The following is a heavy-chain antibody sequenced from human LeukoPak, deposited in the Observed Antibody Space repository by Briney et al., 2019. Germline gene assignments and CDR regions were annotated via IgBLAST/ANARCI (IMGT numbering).Heavy chain of an antibody. CDR1: GFTFSSYS. V-gene: IGHV3-21*01. J-gene: IGHJ4*02. Sequence: PGGSLRLSCAASGFTFSSYSMNWVRQAPGKGLEWVSSISSSSSYIYYADSVKGRFTIARDNAKNSLYLQMNSLRAEDTAVYCCARDRGNYVWGSYRPLWGQGTLVTVSS. CDR3: ARDRGNYVWGSYRPL. CDR2: ISSSSSYI. D-gene: IGHD3-16*02.